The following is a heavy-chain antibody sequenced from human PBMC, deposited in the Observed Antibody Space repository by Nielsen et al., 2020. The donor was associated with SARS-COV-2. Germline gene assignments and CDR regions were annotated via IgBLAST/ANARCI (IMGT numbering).Heavy chain of an antibody. CDR2: IYYSGST. J-gene: IGHJ6*02. V-gene: IGHV4-39*07. D-gene: IGHD2-2*01. Sequence: SETLSLTCTVSGGSISSSSYYWGWIRQPPGKGLEWIGSIYYSGSTNYNPSLKSRVTISVDTSKNQFSLKLSSVTAADTAVYYCARYARKGRDYYYGMDVWGQGTTVTVSS. CDR3: ARYARKGRDYYYGMDV. CDR1: GGSISSSSYY.